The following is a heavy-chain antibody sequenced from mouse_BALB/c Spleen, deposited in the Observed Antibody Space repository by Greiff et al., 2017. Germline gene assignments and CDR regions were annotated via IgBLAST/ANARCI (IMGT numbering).Heavy chain of an antibody. V-gene: IGHV1S81*02. Sequence: VQLQQSGAELVKPGASVKLSCKASGYTFTSYWMHWVKQRPGQGLEWIGEINPSNGRTNYNEKFKSKATLTVDKSSSTAYMQLSSLTSEDSAVYYCARSGYYPYAMDYWGQGTSVTVSS. CDR3: ARSGYYPYAMDY. CDR1: GYTFTSYW. J-gene: IGHJ4*01. CDR2: INPSNGRT. D-gene: IGHD3-1*01.